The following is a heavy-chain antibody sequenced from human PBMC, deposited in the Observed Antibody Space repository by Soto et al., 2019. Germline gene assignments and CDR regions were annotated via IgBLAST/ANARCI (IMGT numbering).Heavy chain of an antibody. CDR2: IKQDGSEK. CDR3: TRGLSYYYYGMDV. D-gene: IGHD3-16*02. V-gene: IGHV3-7*01. CDR1: GFTFSSYW. J-gene: IGHJ6*02. Sequence: LRLSCAASGFTFSSYWMSWVRQAPGKGLEWVANIKQDGSEKYYVDSVKGRFTISRDNAKNSLYLQMNSLRAEDTAVYYCTRGLSYYYYGMDVWGQGTTVTVSS.